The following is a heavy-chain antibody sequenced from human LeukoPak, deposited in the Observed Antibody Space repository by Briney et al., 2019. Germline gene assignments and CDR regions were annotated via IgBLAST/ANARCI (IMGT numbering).Heavy chain of an antibody. Sequence: PSETLSLTCTVSGGSISSSSYYWGWIRQPPGKGLEWIGSIFYSGTTYYNSFLKSRVTISVDTSKNQFSLKLSSVTAADTAVYYCARHITNWPARGIDPWGQGTLVTVSS. CDR2: IFYSGTT. CDR3: ARHITNWPARGIDP. V-gene: IGHV4-39*01. D-gene: IGHD1-1*01. CDR1: GGSISSSSYY. J-gene: IGHJ5*02.